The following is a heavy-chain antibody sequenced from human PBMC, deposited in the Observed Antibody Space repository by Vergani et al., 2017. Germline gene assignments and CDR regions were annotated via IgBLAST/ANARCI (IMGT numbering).Heavy chain of an antibody. Sequence: QVQLVQSGAEVKKPGASVKVSCKASGYTFTGYYMHWVRQAPGQGLEWRGWINPNSGVTNYAQKFQGRVTMTRDTSISTAYMELSRLRSDDTAVYYCARSCSSTSCYRFDYWGQGTLVTVSS. J-gene: IGHJ4*02. V-gene: IGHV1-2*02. CDR1: GYTFTGYY. CDR3: ARSCSSTSCYRFDY. D-gene: IGHD2-2*02. CDR2: INPNSGVT.